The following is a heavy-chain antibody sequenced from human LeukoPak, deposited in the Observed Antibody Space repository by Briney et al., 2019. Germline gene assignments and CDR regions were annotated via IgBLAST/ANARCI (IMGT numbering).Heavy chain of an antibody. CDR1: GFTVSGNY. D-gene: IGHD3-10*01. J-gene: IGHJ4*02. CDR3: ARCGDGLPCDFDY. Sequence: GGSLRLFCAVSGFTVSGNYMSWVRQAPGKGLEWVSLIYSGGTTYYADSVKGRFTISRDNSKNTLYLQMNSLRAEDTGVYYCARCGDGLPCDFDYWGQGTLVTVSS. CDR2: IYSGGTT. V-gene: IGHV3-53*01.